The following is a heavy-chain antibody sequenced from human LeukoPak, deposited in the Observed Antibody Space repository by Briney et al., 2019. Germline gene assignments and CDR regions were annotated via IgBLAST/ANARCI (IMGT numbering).Heavy chain of an antibody. Sequence: KPSETLSLTCAVYGGSFSGYYWSWIRQPPGKGLEWIGEINHSGSTNYNPSLKSRVTISVDTSKNQFSLKLTSVTAADTAVYYCARVSIYDVLTGYYLGGATFDYWGQGTLVTVSS. CDR3: ARVSIYDVLTGYYLGGATFDY. CDR2: INHSGST. D-gene: IGHD3-9*01. V-gene: IGHV4-34*01. CDR1: GGSFSGYY. J-gene: IGHJ4*02.